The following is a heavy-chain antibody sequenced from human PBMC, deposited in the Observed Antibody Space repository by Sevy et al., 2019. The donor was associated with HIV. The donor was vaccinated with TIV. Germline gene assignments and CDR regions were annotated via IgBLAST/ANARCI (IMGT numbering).Heavy chain of an antibody. Sequence: ASVKVSCKASGYTFTSYGISWARQAPGQGLEWMGWISVYNGNTNYAQKLQARVTMTTDTSTSTAYMELRSLRSDDTAVYYCARAGYYSGFYDILTGLDYWGHGTLVTVSS. CDR2: ISVYNGNT. CDR3: ARAGYYSGFYDILTGLDY. V-gene: IGHV1-18*01. J-gene: IGHJ4*01. D-gene: IGHD3-9*01. CDR1: GYTFTSYG.